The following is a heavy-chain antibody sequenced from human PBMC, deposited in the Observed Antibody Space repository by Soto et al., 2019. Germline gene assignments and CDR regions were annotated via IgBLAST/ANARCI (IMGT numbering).Heavy chain of an antibody. CDR1: GFTFSSYS. CDR3: ARDASLYSSCWYFYYYYYGMDV. D-gene: IGHD6-19*01. CDR2: ISSSSSTI. Sequence: GGSLRLSCAASGFTFSSYSMNWVRQAPGKGLEWVSYISSSSSTIYYADSVKGRFTISRDNAKNSLYLQMNSLRDEDTAVYYCARDASLYSSCWYFYYYYYGMDVWGQGTTVTVS. J-gene: IGHJ6*02. V-gene: IGHV3-48*02.